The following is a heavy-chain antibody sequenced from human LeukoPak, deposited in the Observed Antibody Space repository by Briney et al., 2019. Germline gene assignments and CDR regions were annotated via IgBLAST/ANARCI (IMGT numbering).Heavy chain of an antibody. CDR1: GFTFSDYY. CDR2: ISSSGSTI. V-gene: IGHV3-11*01. J-gene: IGHJ4*02. CDR3: ARDNYYDSXGYXFDY. D-gene: IGHD3-22*01. Sequence: GGSLRLSCAASGFTFSDYYMSWIRQAPGKGLEWVSYISSSGSTIYYADSVKGRFTISRDNAKNSLYLQMNSLRAEDTAVYYCARDNYYDSXGYXFDYWGQGTLVTVSS.